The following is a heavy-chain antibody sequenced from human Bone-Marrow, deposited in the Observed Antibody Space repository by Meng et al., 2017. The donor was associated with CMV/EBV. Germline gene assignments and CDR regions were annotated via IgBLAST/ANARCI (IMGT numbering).Heavy chain of an antibody. V-gene: IGHV4-39*07. CDR3: ARTFYDSLTGYSP. J-gene: IGHJ5*02. CDR2: LSFSGST. Sequence: SETLSLTCTVSGGSINIGCYYWGWIRQPPGKGLEWLGGLSFSGSTYYSPSLKSRITVSRDTSKNQFSLRLTSVTAADTGFYYCARTFYDSLTGYSPWVRGTLVTVPS. CDR1: GGSINIGCYY. D-gene: IGHD3-9*01.